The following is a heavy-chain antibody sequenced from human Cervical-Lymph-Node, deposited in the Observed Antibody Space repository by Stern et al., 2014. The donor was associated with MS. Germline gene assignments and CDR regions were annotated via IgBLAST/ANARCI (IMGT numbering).Heavy chain of an antibody. Sequence: QLVQSGAEVTKPWSSVKVSCQASGGTFSKFPSSWVRQAPGQGLEWMGGIFTVFGTPTYAQEFRGRVTITADVSTSTVYMELSSLRSDDTAVYYCALSSETSDRWYSLGYDLWGQGTLVTVSS. V-gene: IGHV1-69*01. D-gene: IGHD6-13*01. CDR2: IFTVFGTP. CDR1: GGTFSKFP. CDR3: ALSSETSDRWYSLGYDL. J-gene: IGHJ5*02.